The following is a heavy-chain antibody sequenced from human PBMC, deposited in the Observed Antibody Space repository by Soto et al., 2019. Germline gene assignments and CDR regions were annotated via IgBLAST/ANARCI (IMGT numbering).Heavy chain of an antibody. V-gene: IGHV3-48*02. CDR1: GFTFSSYS. J-gene: IGHJ6*02. CDR3: ARAGAARRHYYYGMDV. D-gene: IGHD3-10*01. Sequence: LRLSCAASGFTFSSYSMNWVRQAPGKGLEWVSYISSSSSTIYYADSVKGRFTISRDNAKNSLYLQMNSLRDEDTAVYYCARAGAARRHYYYGMDVWGQGTTVTVSS. CDR2: ISSSSSTI.